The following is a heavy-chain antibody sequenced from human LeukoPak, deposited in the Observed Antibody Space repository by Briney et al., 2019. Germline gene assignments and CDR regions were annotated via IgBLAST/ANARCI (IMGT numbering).Heavy chain of an antibody. CDR2: ISSSSSTI. D-gene: IGHD3-3*01. V-gene: IGHV3-48*01. CDR3: ARGVFGVLTPFDF. J-gene: IGHJ4*02. Sequence: GGSLRLSCAASGFTFSSYSMNWVRQASGKGLEWVSYISSSSSTIYYADSVKGRYTISRDNAKNSLYLQMNSLRAEDTAVYYCARGVFGVLTPFDFWGQGTLVTVSS. CDR1: GFTFSSYS.